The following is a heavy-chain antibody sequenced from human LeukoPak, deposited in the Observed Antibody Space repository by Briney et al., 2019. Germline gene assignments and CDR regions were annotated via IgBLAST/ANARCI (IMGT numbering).Heavy chain of an antibody. V-gene: IGHV1-2*02. Sequence: ASVKVSCKASGYTFTGYYMHWVRQAPGQGLEWMGWINPNSGGTNYAQKFQGRVTMTRDTSISTAYMELSRLRSEDTAVYYCAREYRYYYYYMDVWGKGTTVTVSS. D-gene: IGHD1-14*01. J-gene: IGHJ6*03. CDR3: AREYRYYYYYMDV. CDR2: INPNSGGT. CDR1: GYTFTGYY.